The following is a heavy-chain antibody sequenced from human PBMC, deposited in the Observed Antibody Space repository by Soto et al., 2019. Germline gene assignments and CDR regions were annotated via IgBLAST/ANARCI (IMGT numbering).Heavy chain of an antibody. V-gene: IGHV1-18*04. CDR2: ISAYNGNT. CDR1: GYTFTSYV. J-gene: IGHJ6*02. D-gene: IGHD3-22*01. Sequence: ASVKVSCKASGYTFTSYVISWVRQAPGQGLEWMGWISAYNGNTNYAQELQGRVTMTTDTSTSTAYMELRSLRSDDTAVYYCARDAGKRYYYDSSGYYYYYYGMDVWGQGTTVTVSS. CDR3: ARDAGKRYYYDSSGYYYYYYGMDV.